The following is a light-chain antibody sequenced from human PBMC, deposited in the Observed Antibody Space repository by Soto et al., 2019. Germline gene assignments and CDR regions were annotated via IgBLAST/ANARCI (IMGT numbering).Light chain of an antibody. V-gene: IGKV1-5*01. CDR1: QSISTW. J-gene: IGKJ4*01. CDR3: LQHNSYPLT. Sequence: DIPMTLSPSTLPASVGDRVTITCRANQSISTWLAWYQQKPGKAPKRLIYAASSLQSGVPSRFSGSGSGTEFTLTISRLQPEDFATYYCLQHNSYPLTFGGGTRVDIK. CDR2: AAS.